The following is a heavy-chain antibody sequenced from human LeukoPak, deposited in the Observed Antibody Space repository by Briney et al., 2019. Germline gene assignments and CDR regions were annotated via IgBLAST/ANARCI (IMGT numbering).Heavy chain of an antibody. Sequence: GESLKISCKGSGYIFTSYWIGWVRQMPGKGLEWMGIIYPGDSDTRYSPSFQGQVTISADKSISTAYLQWSSLKASDTAMYYCARHVAVAGTGLVRLYYFDYWGQGTLVTVSS. CDR1: GYIFTSYW. CDR2: IYPGDSDT. D-gene: IGHD6-19*01. J-gene: IGHJ4*02. V-gene: IGHV5-51*01. CDR3: ARHVAVAGTGLVRLYYFDY.